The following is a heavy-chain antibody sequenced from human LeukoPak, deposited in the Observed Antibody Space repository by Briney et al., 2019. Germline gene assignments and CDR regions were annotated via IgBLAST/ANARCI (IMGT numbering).Heavy chain of an antibody. Sequence: PSETLSLTCTVSGGSISSYYWSWIRQPPGKGLEWIGYIYYSGSTNYNPSLKSRVTISVDTSKNQFSLKLSSVTAADTAVYYRARVSYSSGWYDDYFDYWGQGTLVTVSS. V-gene: IGHV4-59*01. D-gene: IGHD6-19*01. CDR1: GGSISSYY. CDR2: IYYSGST. CDR3: ARVSYSSGWYDDYFDY. J-gene: IGHJ4*02.